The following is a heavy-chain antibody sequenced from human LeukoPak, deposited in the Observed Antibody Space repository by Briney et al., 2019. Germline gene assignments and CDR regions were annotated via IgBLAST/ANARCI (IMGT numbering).Heavy chain of an antibody. Sequence: PSETLSLTCTVSGGSISSSSYYWGWIRQPPGKGLEWIGSIYYSGSTYYNPSLKSRVTISVDTSKNQFSLKLSSVTAADTALYYCARPAGDDFWSGQGWFDPWGQGTLVTVSS. CDR1: GGSISSSSYY. CDR2: IYYSGST. J-gene: IGHJ5*02. CDR3: ARPAGDDFWSGQGWFDP. D-gene: IGHD3-3*01. V-gene: IGHV4-39*01.